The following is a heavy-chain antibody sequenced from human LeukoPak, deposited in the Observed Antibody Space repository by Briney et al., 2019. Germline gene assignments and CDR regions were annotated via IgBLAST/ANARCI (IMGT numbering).Heavy chain of an antibody. CDR2: ISYDGSNK. CDR3: AKGKSTYYHDAFDI. D-gene: IGHD3-10*01. V-gene: IGHV3-30-3*01. CDR1: GFTFSSYA. Sequence: GGSLRLSCAASGFTFSSYAMHWVRQAPGKGLEWVAVISYDGSNKYYADSVKGRFTISRDNSKNTLYLQMNSLRAEDTAVYYCAKGKSTYYHDAFDIWGQGTMVTVSS. J-gene: IGHJ3*02.